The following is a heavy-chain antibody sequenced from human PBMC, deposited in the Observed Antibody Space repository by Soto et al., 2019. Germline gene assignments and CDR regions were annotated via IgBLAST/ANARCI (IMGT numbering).Heavy chain of an antibody. Sequence: ASVKVSCKASGYTFTSYAMHWVRQAPGQRLEWMGWINAGNGNTKYLQKFQGRVTITRDTSASTAYMELSSLRSEDTAVYYCARLTIDFWSGYYQDYWGQGTPVPVSS. J-gene: IGHJ4*02. D-gene: IGHD3-3*01. CDR3: ARLTIDFWSGYYQDY. CDR2: INAGNGNT. V-gene: IGHV1-3*01. CDR1: GYTFTSYA.